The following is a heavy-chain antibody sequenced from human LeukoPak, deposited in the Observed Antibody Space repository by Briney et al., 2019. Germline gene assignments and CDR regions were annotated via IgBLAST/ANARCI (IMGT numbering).Heavy chain of an antibody. CDR2: INSDGSST. CDR1: GFTFSSYW. J-gene: IGHJ6*03. Sequence: GGSLRLSCAASGFTFSSYWMHWVRQAPGKGLVWVSRINSDGSSTSYADSVKGRFTISRDNAKNTLYLEMNGLTAEDTAVYFCTRDLRGDGETYFYYYYMDVWGKGTTVTVSS. D-gene: IGHD4-17*01. CDR3: TRDLRGDGETYFYYYYMDV. V-gene: IGHV3-74*01.